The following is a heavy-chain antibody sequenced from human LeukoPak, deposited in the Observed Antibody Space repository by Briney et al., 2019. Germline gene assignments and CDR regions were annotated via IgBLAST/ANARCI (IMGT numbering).Heavy chain of an antibody. J-gene: IGHJ6*03. CDR3: ATPPGGSYYYYYMDV. Sequence: ASVKVSCKASGYTFTGYYMHWVRQAPGQGLEWMGWINPNSGGTNYAQKFQGRVTMTRDTSISPAYMELSRLRSYDTAVYYCATPPGGSYYYYYMDVWGKGTTVTVSS. D-gene: IGHD3-16*01. V-gene: IGHV1-2*02. CDR1: GYTFTGYY. CDR2: INPNSGGT.